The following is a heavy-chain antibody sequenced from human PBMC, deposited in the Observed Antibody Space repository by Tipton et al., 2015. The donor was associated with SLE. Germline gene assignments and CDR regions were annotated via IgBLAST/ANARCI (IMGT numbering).Heavy chain of an antibody. J-gene: IGHJ4*02. Sequence: SLRLSCAASGFTFSSYGMHWVRQAPGKGLEWVAFIRYDGSNKYYADSVKGRFTISRDNSKNTLYLQMNSLRAEDTAVYYCTRDFDSYGGYWGQGTLVTVSS. V-gene: IGHV3-30*02. CDR1: GFTFSSYG. CDR3: TRDFDSYGGY. CDR2: IRYDGSNK. D-gene: IGHD5-18*01.